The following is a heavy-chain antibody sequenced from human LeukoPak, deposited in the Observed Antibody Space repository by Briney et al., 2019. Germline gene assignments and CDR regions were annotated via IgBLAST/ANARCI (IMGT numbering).Heavy chain of an antibody. J-gene: IGHJ5*02. D-gene: IGHD6-19*01. CDR3: AKDGSGWYGGLFDP. CDR2: ISYDGSNK. CDR1: GFTFSSYG. Sequence: GRSLRLSCAASGFTFSSYGMHWVRQAPGKGLEWVAVISYDGSNKYYADSVKGRFTISRDNSKNTLYLQMNSLRAEDTAVYYCAKDGSGWYGGLFDPWGQGTLVTVSS. V-gene: IGHV3-30*18.